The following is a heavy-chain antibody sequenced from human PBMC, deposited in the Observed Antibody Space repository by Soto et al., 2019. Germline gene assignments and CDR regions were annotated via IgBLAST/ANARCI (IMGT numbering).Heavy chain of an antibody. J-gene: IGHJ4*02. CDR1: GGSFSGYY. CDR3: ARMRRAITIFGVVHRAPFDY. V-gene: IGHV4-34*01. CDR2: INHSGST. Sequence: SSETLSLTCAVYGGSFSGYYWSWIRQPPGKGLEWIGEINHSGSTNYNPSLKSRVTISVDTSKNQFSLKLSSVTAADTAVYYCARMRRAITIFGVVHRAPFDYWGQGTLVTVSS. D-gene: IGHD3-3*01.